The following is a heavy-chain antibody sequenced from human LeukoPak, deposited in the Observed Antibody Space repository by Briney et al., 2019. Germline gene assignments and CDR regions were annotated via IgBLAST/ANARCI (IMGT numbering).Heavy chain of an antibody. CDR1: GYTFTSYY. J-gene: IGHJ5*02. D-gene: IGHD6-13*01. V-gene: IGHV1-46*01. CDR2: INPSGGST. Sequence: ASVKVSCKASGYTFTSYYMHWVRQAPGQGLEWMGIINPSGGSTSYAQKFQGRVTMTRDMSTSTVYMELSSLRSEDTAVYYCARDLKRITGQQLGEYNWFDPWGQGTLVTVSS. CDR3: ARDLKRITGQQLGEYNWFDP.